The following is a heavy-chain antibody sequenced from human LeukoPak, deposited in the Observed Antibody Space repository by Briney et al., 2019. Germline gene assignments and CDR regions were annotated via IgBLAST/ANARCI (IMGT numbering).Heavy chain of an antibody. Sequence: TGGSLRLSCAASGFTFSSCAMTWVRQAPGKGLEWVSSISGSGATTYYADSVKGRFTISRDNSNNTVYLQMNSLRAEDTAVYYCAKDQSRVGASDPFDYWGQGVQVCVSS. V-gene: IGHV3-23*01. CDR1: GFTFSSCA. J-gene: IGHJ4*02. D-gene: IGHD1-26*01. CDR3: AKDQSRVGASDPFDY. CDR2: ISGSGATT.